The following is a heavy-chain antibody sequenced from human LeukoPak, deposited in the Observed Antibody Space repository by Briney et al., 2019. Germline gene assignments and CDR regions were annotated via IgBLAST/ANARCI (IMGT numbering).Heavy chain of an antibody. V-gene: IGHV4-38-2*02. Sequence: PSETLSLTXTVSGYSIGSGYYWGWIRKPPGKGLEGIGSIYHSGSTYYNPSLKSRVTISVDTSKNQFSLKLSSVTAADTAVYYCARDRAIVVVIARGIDYWGQGTLVTVSS. J-gene: IGHJ4*02. CDR1: GYSIGSGYY. CDR3: ARDRAIVVVIARGIDY. D-gene: IGHD2-21*01. CDR2: IYHSGST.